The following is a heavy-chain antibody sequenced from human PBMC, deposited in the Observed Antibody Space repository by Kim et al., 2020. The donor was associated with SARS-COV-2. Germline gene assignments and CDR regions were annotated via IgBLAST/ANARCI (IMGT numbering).Heavy chain of an antibody. CDR3: AKGGVKSGSQPNDY. CDR1: GFTFSSYA. V-gene: IGHV3-23*01. Sequence: GGSLRLSCAASGFTFSSYAMSWVRQAPGKGLEWVSAISGSGGSTYYADSVKGRFTISRDNSKNTLYLQMNSLRAEDTAVYYCAKGGVKSGSQPNDYWGQGTLVTVSS. J-gene: IGHJ4*02. CDR2: ISGSGGST. D-gene: IGHD1-26*01.